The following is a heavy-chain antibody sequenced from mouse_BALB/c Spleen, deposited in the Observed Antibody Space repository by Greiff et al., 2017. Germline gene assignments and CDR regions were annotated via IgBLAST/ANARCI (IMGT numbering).Heavy chain of an antibody. Sequence: EVKLMESGGGLVQPGGSLKLSCAASGFTFSSYGMSWVRQTPGKRLELVATINSNGGSTYYTDTVKGRFTISRDNAKNTLYLQMSSLKSEDTAMYYCARDGIYYDYPDAMDYWGQGTSVTVSS. V-gene: IGHV5-6-3*01. J-gene: IGHJ4*01. D-gene: IGHD2-4*01. CDR3: ARDGIYYDYPDAMDY. CDR1: GFTFSSYG. CDR2: INSNGGST.